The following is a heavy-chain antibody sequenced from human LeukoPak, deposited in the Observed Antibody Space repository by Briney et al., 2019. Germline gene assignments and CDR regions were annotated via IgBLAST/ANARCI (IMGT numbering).Heavy chain of an antibody. V-gene: IGHV4-59*01. Sequence: KPSETLSLTCTVSGGSMSSYYWSWIRQPPGRGLEWIGNIYDSGSTNYNPSLKSRVTISVDTSKNQFSLKLCSVTAADTAVYYCARDYGGNYRDWYFDLWGRGTLVTVSS. D-gene: IGHD4-23*01. CDR1: GGSMSSYY. J-gene: IGHJ2*01. CDR2: IYDSGST. CDR3: ARDYGGNYRDWYFDL.